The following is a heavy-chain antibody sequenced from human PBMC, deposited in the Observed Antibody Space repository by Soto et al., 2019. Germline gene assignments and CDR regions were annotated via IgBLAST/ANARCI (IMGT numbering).Heavy chain of an antibody. CDR2: IYYSGST. D-gene: IGHD3-9*01. CDR3: ARPEGRYFDWLLGFRAFYAFDI. V-gene: IGHV4-39*01. Sequence: SETLSLTCTVSGGSISSSSYYWGWIRQPPGKGLEWIGSIYYSGSTYYNPSLKSRVTISVDTSKNQFSLKLSSVTAADTAVYYCARPEGRYFDWLLGFRAFYAFDIWGQGTMVTVSS. J-gene: IGHJ3*02. CDR1: GGSISSSSYY.